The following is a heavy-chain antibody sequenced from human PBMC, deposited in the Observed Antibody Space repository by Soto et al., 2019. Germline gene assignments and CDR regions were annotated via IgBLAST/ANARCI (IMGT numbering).Heavy chain of an antibody. Sequence: ASVKVSCKASGYTFTSYDINWVRQATGQGLEWMGWMNPNSGNTGYAQKFQGRVTMTRNTSISTAYMELSSLRSEDTAVYYCARVTTVPAAMLGLDAFDIWGQGTMVTVSS. J-gene: IGHJ3*02. CDR3: ARVTTVPAAMLGLDAFDI. CDR2: MNPNSGNT. CDR1: GYTFTSYD. V-gene: IGHV1-8*01. D-gene: IGHD2-2*01.